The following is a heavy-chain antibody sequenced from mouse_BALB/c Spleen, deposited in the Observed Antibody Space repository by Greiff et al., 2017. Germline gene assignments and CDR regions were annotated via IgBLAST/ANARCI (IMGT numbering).Heavy chain of an antibody. D-gene: IGHD2-3*01. V-gene: IGHV10-1*02. Sequence: EAGGGLVQPKGSLKLSCAASGFTFNTYAMNWVRQAPGKGLEWVARIRSKSNNYATYYADSVKDRFTISRDDSQSMLYLQMNNLKTEDTAMYYCLRHIYDGYYNYAMDYWGQGTSVTVSS. CDR2: IRSKSNNYAT. CDR1: GFTFNTYA. CDR3: LRHIYDGYYNYAMDY. J-gene: IGHJ4*01.